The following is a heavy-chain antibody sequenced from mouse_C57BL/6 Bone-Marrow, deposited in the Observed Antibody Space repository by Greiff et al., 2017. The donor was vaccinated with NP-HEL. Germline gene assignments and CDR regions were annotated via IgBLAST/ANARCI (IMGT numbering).Heavy chain of an antibody. CDR2: IDPSDSYT. CDR3: ARGRLRPLDY. J-gene: IGHJ2*01. CDR1: GYTFTSYW. D-gene: IGHD3-2*02. Sequence: QVQLQQPGAELVMPGASVKLSCKASGYTFTSYWMHWVKQRPGQGLEWIGEIDPSDSYTNYNQKFKGKSTLTVDKSSSTAYMQLSSLTSEDSAVYYCARGRLRPLDYWGQGTTLTVSS. V-gene: IGHV1-69*01.